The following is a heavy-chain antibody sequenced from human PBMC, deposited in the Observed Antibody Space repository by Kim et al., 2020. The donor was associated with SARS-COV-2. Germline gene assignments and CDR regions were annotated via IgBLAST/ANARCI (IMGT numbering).Heavy chain of an antibody. CDR1: GFSVRNTY. V-gene: IGHV3-66*01. D-gene: IGHD3-22*01. J-gene: IGHJ1*01. CDR3: ASAGYYDSSGPYF. CDR2: IFSDGRT. Sequence: GGSLRRSCAPSGFSVRNTYLSWVRQAPGKGLEWVSIIFSDGRTFYADSVKGRFTVSKDNSKDTLYLQMTSLEAEDTAVYFCASAGYYDSSGPYF.